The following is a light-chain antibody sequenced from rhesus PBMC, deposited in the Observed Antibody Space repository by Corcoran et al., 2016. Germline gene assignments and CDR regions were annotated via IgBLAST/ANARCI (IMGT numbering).Light chain of an antibody. CDR2: GNT. V-gene: IGLV3S11*01. J-gene: IGLJ1*01. CDR1: SLKTYD. CDR3: GSWCNSANHYI. Sequence: SSGLTQEPALSVALGQTVMITCQGDSLKTYDASWYQQRPGQVPVLVIYGNTNRPSGVPGRFSGSWSGNTGSLTITGAQVEDESDYYCGSWCNSANHYIFGTGTRLTV.